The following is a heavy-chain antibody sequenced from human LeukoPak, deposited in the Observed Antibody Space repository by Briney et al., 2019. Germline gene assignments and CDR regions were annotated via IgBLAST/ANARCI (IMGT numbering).Heavy chain of an antibody. CDR3: ARVRGIAVAGEIDY. J-gene: IGHJ4*02. CDR2: ISSSSSTI. Sequence: GGSLRLSCAASGFTFSSYSMNWVRQAPGKGLEWVSYISSSSSTIYYADSVKGRFTISRDNAKNSLYQQMNSLRAEDTALYYCARVRGIAVAGEIDYWGQGTLVSVSS. CDR1: GFTFSSYS. V-gene: IGHV3-48*04. D-gene: IGHD6-19*01.